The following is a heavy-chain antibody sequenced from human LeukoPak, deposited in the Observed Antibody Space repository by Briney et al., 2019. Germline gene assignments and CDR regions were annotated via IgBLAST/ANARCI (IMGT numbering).Heavy chain of an antibody. V-gene: IGHV4-4*07. CDR3: ARVVAAAGDNWFDP. J-gene: IGHJ5*02. CDR1: GGSISSHY. Sequence: TSETLSLTCTVSGGSISSHYWSWIRQPAGKGLEWIGRIYTSGSTNYNPSLKSRVTMSVDTSKNQFSLKLSSVTAADTAVYYCARVVAAAGDNWFDPWGQGTLVTVSS. CDR2: IYTSGST. D-gene: IGHD6-13*01.